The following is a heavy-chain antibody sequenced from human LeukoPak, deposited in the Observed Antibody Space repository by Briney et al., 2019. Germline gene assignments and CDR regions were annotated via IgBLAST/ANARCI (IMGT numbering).Heavy chain of an antibody. CDR2: ISGSGGST. Sequence: GGSLRLSCAASGFTFSSYAMSWVRQAPGKGLEWVSAISGSGGSTYYADSVKGRFTISRDNSKNTLYLQTNSLRAEDTAVYYCAKAQGSAWLRSPSDYWGQGTLVTVSS. CDR3: AKAQGSAWLRSPSDY. D-gene: IGHD5-12*01. J-gene: IGHJ4*02. CDR1: GFTFSSYA. V-gene: IGHV3-23*01.